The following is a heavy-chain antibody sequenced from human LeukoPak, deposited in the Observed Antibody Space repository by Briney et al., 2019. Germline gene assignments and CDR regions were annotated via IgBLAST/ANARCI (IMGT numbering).Heavy chain of an antibody. CDR1: GYTLTELS. CDR3: ATDPKTYCSSTSCYASDY. V-gene: IGHV1-24*01. J-gene: IGHJ4*02. CDR2: FDPEDGET. D-gene: IGHD2-2*01. Sequence: ASVKVSCKVSGYTLTELSMHWVRQAPGKGLEWMGGFDPEDGETIYAQKFQGRVTMTEDTPTDTAYMELSSLRSEDTAVYYCATDPKTYCSSTSCYASDYWGQGTLVTVSS.